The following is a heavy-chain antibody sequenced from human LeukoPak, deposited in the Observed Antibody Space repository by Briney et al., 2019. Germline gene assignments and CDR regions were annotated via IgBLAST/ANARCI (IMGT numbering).Heavy chain of an antibody. J-gene: IGHJ6*03. Sequence: GGSLRLSCTASGFTFGDYAMSWVRQAPGKGLEWVGFIRSKAYGGTTEYAASVKGRFTISRDDSKSIAYLQMNSLKTEDTAVYYCTRPRGGYYYYMDVWGKGTTVTVSS. CDR3: TRPRGGYYYYMDV. CDR2: IRSKAYGGTT. V-gene: IGHV3-49*04. CDR1: GFTFGDYA. D-gene: IGHD3-16*01.